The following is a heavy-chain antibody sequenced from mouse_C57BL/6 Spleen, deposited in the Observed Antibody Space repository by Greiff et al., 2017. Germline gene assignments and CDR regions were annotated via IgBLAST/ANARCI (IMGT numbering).Heavy chain of an antibody. CDR1: GFSLTSYG. Sequence: VQLQQSGPGLVQPSQCLSISCTVSGFSLTSYGVHWVRQPPGKGLEWLGVIWSGGSTDYNAAFISRLSISKDNSKSQVFFKMNSLQADDTAIYYCAKASTTVVGGAMDYWGQGTSVTVSS. V-gene: IGHV2-4*01. CDR3: AKASTTVVGGAMDY. J-gene: IGHJ4*01. D-gene: IGHD1-1*01. CDR2: IWSGGST.